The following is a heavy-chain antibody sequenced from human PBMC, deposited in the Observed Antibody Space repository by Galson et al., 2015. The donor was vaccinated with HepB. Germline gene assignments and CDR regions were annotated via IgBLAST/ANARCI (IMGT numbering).Heavy chain of an antibody. CDR2: IIPIFGAA. CDR3: ATLGSCNNTDCREGWSYYYYMDV. D-gene: IGHD2-2*01. V-gene: IGHV1-69*13. J-gene: IGHJ6*03. Sequence: SVKVSCKASGGILTTHAISWVRQAPGQGLEWMGGIIPIFGAARYAEEFQGRVTITADESTSTAYMDLASLRSEDTAMYYCATLGSCNNTDCREGWSYYYYMDVWGKGTTVTVSS. CDR1: GGILTTHA.